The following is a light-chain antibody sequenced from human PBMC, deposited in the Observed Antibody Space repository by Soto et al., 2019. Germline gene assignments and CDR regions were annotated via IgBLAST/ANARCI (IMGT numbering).Light chain of an antibody. J-gene: IGKJ5*01. CDR1: QSVSSY. CDR2: DAS. CDR3: QQRSTWPT. V-gene: IGKV3-11*01. Sequence: EIVLTQSPATLSLSPGERATLSCRASQSVSSYVAWYQQKPGQAPRLLIYDASNRATGIPARFSGSGSGTDFTLTISILEPEDFAVYYCQQRSTWPTFGQGTRLEIK.